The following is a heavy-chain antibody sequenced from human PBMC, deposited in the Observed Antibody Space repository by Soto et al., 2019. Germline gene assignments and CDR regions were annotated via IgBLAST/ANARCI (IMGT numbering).Heavy chain of an antibody. CDR3: ARHGDYLFGY. D-gene: IGHD4-17*01. CDR1: GGSFSGYY. Sequence: SETLSLTCAVYGGSFSGYYWSWIRQPPGKGLEWIGEINHSGSTNYNPSLKSRVTISVDTSKNQFSLKLSSVTAADTAVYYCARHGDYLFGYWGQGTLVTVSS. CDR2: INHSGST. J-gene: IGHJ4*02. V-gene: IGHV4-34*01.